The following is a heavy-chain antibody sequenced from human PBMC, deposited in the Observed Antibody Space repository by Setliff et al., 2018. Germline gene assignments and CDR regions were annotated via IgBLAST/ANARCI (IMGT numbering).Heavy chain of an antibody. D-gene: IGHD2-15*01. Sequence: RASVKVSCKASGYSFTSYGMHWVRQAPGQGLEWMGWINAGNDNTHYSQKFQGRVTITRDTSASTVYMELSSLRYEDTAVYYCANAEVVVAPWGQGTLVTVSS. V-gene: IGHV1-3*01. CDR3: ANAEVVVAP. CDR2: INAGNDNT. CDR1: GYSFTSYG. J-gene: IGHJ4*02.